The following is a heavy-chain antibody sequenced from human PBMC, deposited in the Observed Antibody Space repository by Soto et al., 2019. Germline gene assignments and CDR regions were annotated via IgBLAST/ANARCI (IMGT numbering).Heavy chain of an antibody. D-gene: IGHD7-27*01. Sequence: QVQLQQWGAGLLKPSETLSLTCAVYGGSFSGYYWNWIRQPPGKGLEWIGEINHSGCTNYNPSLKSGVTLSGDTSKNQFSLKLSSVTAADTAVYYCARGWGRIFDYWGHGTLVTVSS. CDR1: GGSFSGYY. J-gene: IGHJ4*01. V-gene: IGHV4-34*01. CDR2: INHSGCT. CDR3: ARGWGRIFDY.